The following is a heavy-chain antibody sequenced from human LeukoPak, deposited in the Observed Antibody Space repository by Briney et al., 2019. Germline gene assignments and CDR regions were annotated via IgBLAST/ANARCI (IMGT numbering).Heavy chain of an antibody. Sequence: GESLKISCKGSGYSFTSYWIGWVRQMPGKGLEWMGIIYPGDSDTRYSPSFQGQVTISADKSISTAYLQWSSLKASDTAMYYCARLFMSGTTYYYYMDVWGKGTTVTVSS. J-gene: IGHJ6*03. V-gene: IGHV5-51*01. CDR2: IYPGDSDT. D-gene: IGHD1-7*01. CDR1: GYSFTSYW. CDR3: ARLFMSGTTYYYYMDV.